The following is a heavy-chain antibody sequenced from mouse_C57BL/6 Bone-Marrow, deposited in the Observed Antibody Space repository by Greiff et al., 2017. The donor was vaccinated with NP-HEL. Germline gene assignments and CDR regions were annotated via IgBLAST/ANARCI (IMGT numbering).Heavy chain of an antibody. CDR1: GYTFTGYW. J-gene: IGHJ2*01. CDR2: IDPSDSYT. V-gene: IGHV1-69*01. Sequence: VQLQQPGAELVMPGASVKLSCKASGYTFTGYWMHWVKQRPGQGLEWIGEIDPSDSYTNYNQKFKGKSTLTVDKSSSTAYMQLSSLTSEDSAVYYCARGAMYYFDYWGQGTTLTVSS. CDR3: ARGAMYYFDY.